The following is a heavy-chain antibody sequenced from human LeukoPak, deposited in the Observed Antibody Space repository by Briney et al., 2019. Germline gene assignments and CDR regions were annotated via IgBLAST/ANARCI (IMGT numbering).Heavy chain of an antibody. J-gene: IGHJ4*02. V-gene: IGHV4-4*07. CDR2: VYNSGTT. CDR1: GASIRSYF. CDR3: ARQSPWYVTDY. Sequence: SETLSLTCTVSGASIRSYFWNWIRQPAGKGLEWIGRVYNSGTTNYNPSLKSRVTMSVDTSKNQFSLKLSSVTAADTAVYFCARQSPWYVTDYWGQGTLVTVSS. D-gene: IGHD1-14*01.